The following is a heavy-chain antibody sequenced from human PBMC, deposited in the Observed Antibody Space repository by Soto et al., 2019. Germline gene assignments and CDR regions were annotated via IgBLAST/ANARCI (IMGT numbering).Heavy chain of an antibody. D-gene: IGHD1-26*01. CDR2: ISYDGSNK. CDR3: TTVKVGVAAFDV. CDR1: GFTVSSNY. Sequence: GGSLRLSCAASGFTVSSNYMSWVRQAPGKGLEWVAVISYDGSNKYYADSVKGRFTISRDNSKNTLYLQMSSLKTDDTAVYFCTTVKVGVAAFDVWGQGTMVTVSS. V-gene: IGHV3-30-3*01. J-gene: IGHJ3*01.